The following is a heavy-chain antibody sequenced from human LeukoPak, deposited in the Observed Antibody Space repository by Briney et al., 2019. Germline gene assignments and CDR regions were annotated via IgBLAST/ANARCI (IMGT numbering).Heavy chain of an antibody. CDR3: TTDRWVGYYYYYGMDV. CDR1: GFTFSSYS. Sequence: GGSLRLSCAASGFTFSSYSMNWVRQAPGKGLEWVGRIKSKTDGGTTDYAAPVKGRFTISRDDSKNTLYLQMNSLKTEDTAVYYCTTDRWVGYYYYYGMDVWGQGTTVTVSS. CDR2: IKSKTDGGTT. V-gene: IGHV3-15*07. D-gene: IGHD6-13*01. J-gene: IGHJ6*02.